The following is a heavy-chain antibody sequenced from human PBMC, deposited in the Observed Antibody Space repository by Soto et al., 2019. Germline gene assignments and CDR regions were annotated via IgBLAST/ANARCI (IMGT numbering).Heavy chain of an antibody. CDR2: ISSSSSYT. V-gene: IGHV3-11*06. J-gene: IGHJ4*02. CDR1: GFTFSDYY. D-gene: IGHD3-10*01. Sequence: GGSLRLSCAASGFTFSDYYMSWIRQAPGKGLEWVSYISSSSSYTNYADSVKGRFTISRDNAKNSLYLQMNSLRAEDTAVYYCARGRTYYYGSGASVDYWGQGTLVTVSS. CDR3: ARGRTYYYGSGASVDY.